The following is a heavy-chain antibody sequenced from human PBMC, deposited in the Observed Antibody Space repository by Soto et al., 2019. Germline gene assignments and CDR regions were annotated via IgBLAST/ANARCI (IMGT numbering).Heavy chain of an antibody. Sequence: SETLSLTCTVTGGSINTYYWSWIRQSAGKGLEWIGRVYTTGSTNYNPSLKSRVTISVDASRNQFSLSLRSVTAADTAVYYCARGSGWRYYYYYGMDVWGQGTTVTVSS. D-gene: IGHD6-19*01. J-gene: IGHJ6*02. V-gene: IGHV4-4*07. CDR2: VYTTGST. CDR1: GGSINTYY. CDR3: ARGSGWRYYYYYGMDV.